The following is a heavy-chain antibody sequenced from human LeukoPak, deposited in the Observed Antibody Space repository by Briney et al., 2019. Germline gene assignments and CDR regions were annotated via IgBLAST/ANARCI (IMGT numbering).Heavy chain of an antibody. CDR2: IIPIFGTA. D-gene: IGHD2-2*01. Sequence: SVKVSCKASGGTFSSYAISWVRQAPGQGLEWMGGIIPIFGTANYAQKFQGRVTITTDESTSTAYMELSSLRSEDTAVYYCAREGSGKYCSSTSCYPYYYYMDVWGKGTTVTVSS. CDR3: AREGSGKYCSSTSCYPYYYYMDV. CDR1: GGTFSSYA. V-gene: IGHV1-69*05. J-gene: IGHJ6*03.